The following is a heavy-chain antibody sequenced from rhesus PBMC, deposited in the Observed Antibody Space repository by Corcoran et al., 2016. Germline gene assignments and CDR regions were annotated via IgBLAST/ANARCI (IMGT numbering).Heavy chain of an antibody. D-gene: IGHD2-21*01. V-gene: IGHV4-122*02. Sequence: QVQLQESGPGLVKPSETLSLTCAVSGGSISSGYYYWSWIRQPPGKGLEWIGYITYSGSTNYNHSLKNRVTIAIDTSKNQFSLKLSSVTAADTAVYYCAREYCTGSGCYAYYGLDSWGQGVVVTVSS. CDR1: GGSISSGYYY. CDR3: AREYCTGSGCYAYYGLDS. CDR2: ITYSGST. J-gene: IGHJ6*01.